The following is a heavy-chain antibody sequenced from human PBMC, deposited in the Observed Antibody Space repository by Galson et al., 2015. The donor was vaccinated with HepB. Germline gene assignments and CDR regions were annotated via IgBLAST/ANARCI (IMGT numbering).Heavy chain of an antibody. CDR1: GFSFSSYG. J-gene: IGHJ4*02. CDR2: IWNDGSQK. Sequence: LRLSCAASGFSFSSYGMSWVRQAPGQGLDWVAHIWNDGSQKYYADSVKGRFTISRDNSKSMLYLQMDSLKAKDTAMYYCTRGNSFDYWGQGTLVTVSS. CDR3: TRGNSFDY. D-gene: IGHD3-10*01. V-gene: IGHV3-41*02.